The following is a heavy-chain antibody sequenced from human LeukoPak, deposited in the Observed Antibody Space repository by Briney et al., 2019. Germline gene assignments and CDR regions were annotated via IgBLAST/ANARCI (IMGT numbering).Heavy chain of an antibody. J-gene: IGHJ6*04. CDR1: GFTFSSYE. V-gene: IGHV3-48*03. D-gene: IGHD3-10*02. Sequence: GGSLRLSCAASGFTFSSYEMNWVRQAPGKGLEWVSYLSSSGSTIYYADSVKGRLTISRDNAKNSLSLQMNSLRAEDTAVYYCAELGITMIGGVWGKGTTVTISS. CDR3: AELGITMIGGV. CDR2: LSSSGSTI.